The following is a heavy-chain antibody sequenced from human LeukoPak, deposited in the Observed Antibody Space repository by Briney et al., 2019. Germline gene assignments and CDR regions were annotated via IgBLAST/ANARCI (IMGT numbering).Heavy chain of an antibody. CDR2: LSGSGGNT. J-gene: IGHJ4*02. CDR3: TKSGLNRFDY. CDR1: GFTFSTYA. Sequence: GGSLRLSCAASGFTFSTYAMSWVRQAPGKGLEWVSSLSGSGGNTYYADSVKGRFTISRDTSKNTLYLQLNSLRAEDTAVYYCTKSGLNRFDYWGQGTLVTVSS. D-gene: IGHD2-15*01. V-gene: IGHV3-23*01.